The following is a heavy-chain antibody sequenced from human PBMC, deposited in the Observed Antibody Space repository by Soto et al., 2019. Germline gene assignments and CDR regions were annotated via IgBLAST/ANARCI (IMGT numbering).Heavy chain of an antibody. CDR2: INSDGSST. CDR1: GFTFSSYW. J-gene: IGHJ3*02. D-gene: IGHD3-22*01. CDR3: ASLTITMIDAGREYAFDI. Sequence: PGGSLRLSCAASGFTFSSYWMHWVRQAPGKGLVWVSRINSDGSSTSYADSVKGRFTISRDNAKNTLYLQMNSLRAGDTAVYYCASLTITMIDAGREYAFDIWGQGTMVTVSS. V-gene: IGHV3-74*01.